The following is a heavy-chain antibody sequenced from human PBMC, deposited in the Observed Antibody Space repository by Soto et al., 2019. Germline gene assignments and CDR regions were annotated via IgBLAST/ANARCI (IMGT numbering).Heavy chain of an antibody. D-gene: IGHD6-13*01. Sequence: ASVKVSCKASGYTFTGYYTHWVRQAPGQGLEWMGWINPNSGGTNYAQKFQGWVTMTRDTSISTAYMELSRLRSDDTAVYYCARGRYSSSWAYYYYYYGMDVWGQGTTVTVSS. J-gene: IGHJ6*02. CDR2: INPNSGGT. CDR1: GYTFTGYY. CDR3: ARGRYSSSWAYYYYYYGMDV. V-gene: IGHV1-2*04.